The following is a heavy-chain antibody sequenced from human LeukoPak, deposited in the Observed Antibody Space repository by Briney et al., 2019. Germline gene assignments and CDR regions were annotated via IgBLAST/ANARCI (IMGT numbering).Heavy chain of an antibody. D-gene: IGHD2-2*01. J-gene: IGHJ4*02. V-gene: IGHV1-24*01. Sequence: MXGFDPEDGETIYAQKFQGRVTMTEDTSTDTAYMELSSLRSEDTAVYYCAGRDCSSTSCPFDYWGQGTLVTVSS. CDR2: FDPEDGET. CDR3: AGRDCSSTSCPFDY.